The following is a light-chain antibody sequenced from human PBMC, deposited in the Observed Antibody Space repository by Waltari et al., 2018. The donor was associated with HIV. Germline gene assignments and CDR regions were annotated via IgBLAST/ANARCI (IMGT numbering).Light chain of an antibody. CDR1: HSVFYRPNNKNY. CDR3: QQYLSPPPT. Sequence: DVVMTQSPASLAVSLGGRATINCKSTHSVFYRPNNKNYIAWYQQRPGQPPKLLISWASARESGVSDRFSGSGSGTNFTLTITSLKTEDVAIYFCQQYLSPPPTFGQGTKVQIK. J-gene: IGKJ1*01. V-gene: IGKV4-1*01. CDR2: WAS.